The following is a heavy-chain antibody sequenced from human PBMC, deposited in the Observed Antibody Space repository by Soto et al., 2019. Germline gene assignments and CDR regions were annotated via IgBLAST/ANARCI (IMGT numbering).Heavy chain of an antibody. CDR3: ARILRVVVAATPSYFDY. CDR2: IYPGDSDT. Sequence: GESLKISCKGSGYSFTSYWIGWVRQMPGKGLEWMGIIYPGDSDTRYSPSFQGQVTISADKSISTAYLQWSSLKASDTAMYYCARILRVVVAATPSYFDYWGQGTLVTVSS. CDR1: GYSFTSYW. D-gene: IGHD2-15*01. V-gene: IGHV5-51*01. J-gene: IGHJ4*02.